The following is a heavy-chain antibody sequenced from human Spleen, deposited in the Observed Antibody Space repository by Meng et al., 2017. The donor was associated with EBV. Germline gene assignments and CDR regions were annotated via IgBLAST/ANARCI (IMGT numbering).Heavy chain of an antibody. Sequence: VEWKESAPGLVKPSGPPSLTCAVSGGSISSSNWWSWVRQPPGKGLEWIREIYHTGSTTYNPSLESRVTISVDKSKNQISLNLRSVTAADTAVYYCAQRERWGLDPWGQGTLVTVSS. D-gene: IGHD3-16*01. CDR3: AQRERWGLDP. CDR1: GGSISSSNW. J-gene: IGHJ5*02. CDR2: IYHTGST. V-gene: IGHV4-4*02.